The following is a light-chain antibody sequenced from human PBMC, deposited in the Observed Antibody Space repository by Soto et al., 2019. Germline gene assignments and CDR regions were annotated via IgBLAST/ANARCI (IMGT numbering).Light chain of an antibody. J-gene: IGKJ1*01. CDR3: QHYGDSSWT. V-gene: IGKV3-20*01. Sequence: EIVLTQSPRTLSLSPGEGATLSCRADRSVSDTLLTWFQQKPGQAPRLLIFGTSNRAPGIPNRFSGSGSGTDFTLTISRLEPDDFAVYYCQHYGDSSWTFGQGTKVDIK. CDR1: RSVSDTL. CDR2: GTS.